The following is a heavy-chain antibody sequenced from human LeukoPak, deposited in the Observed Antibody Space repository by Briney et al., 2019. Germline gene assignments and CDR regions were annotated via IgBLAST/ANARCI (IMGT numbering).Heavy chain of an antibody. CDR3: AKRQIYYGDYSNWFDP. J-gene: IGHJ5*02. Sequence: GGSLRLSCAASGFTFSSYGMHWVRQAPGKGLEWVAVIWYDGSNKYYADSVKGRFTISRDNSKNTLYLQMNSLRAEDTAVYYCAKRQIYYGDYSNWFDPWGQGTLVTVSS. V-gene: IGHV3-30*02. CDR1: GFTFSSYG. D-gene: IGHD4-17*01. CDR2: IWYDGSNK.